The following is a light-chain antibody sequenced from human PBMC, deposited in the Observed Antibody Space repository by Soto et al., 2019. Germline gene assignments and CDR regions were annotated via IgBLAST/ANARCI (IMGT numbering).Light chain of an antibody. J-gene: IGKJ4*01. CDR2: GAS. CDR1: RSISTS. V-gene: IGKV1-39*01. Sequence: DIQMTQSPSSLSASVGDRVTITCRTSRSISTSLNWYLQKPGEAPKLLIYGASSLQSGVPSRFSGRGSGTDFSLTVSNLQPEDFATYYCQQANSFPLSFGGGTKVEIK. CDR3: QQANSFPLS.